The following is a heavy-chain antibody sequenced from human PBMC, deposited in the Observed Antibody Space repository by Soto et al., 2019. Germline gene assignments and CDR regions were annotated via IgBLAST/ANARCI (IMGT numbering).Heavy chain of an antibody. CDR3: ARIAGDILSGFYSYYFDS. CDR1: GSSLSNARMG. V-gene: IGHV2-26*01. Sequence: QVTLEESGPVLLKPTETLTLTCTVSGSSLSNARMGVSWIRQPPGKALEWLAHIFSDDEKSYSTSLNGRLTISKDTSRSQVVLTVTDMDPVDTATYYCARIAGDILSGFYSYYFDSWGLGTLVTVSS. CDR2: IFSDDEK. J-gene: IGHJ4*02. D-gene: IGHD3-9*01.